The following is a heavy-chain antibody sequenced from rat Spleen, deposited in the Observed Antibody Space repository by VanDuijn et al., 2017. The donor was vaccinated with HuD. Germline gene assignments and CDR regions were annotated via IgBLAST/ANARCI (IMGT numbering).Heavy chain of an antibody. CDR3: TRDHSYWGNYYPGGFAY. V-gene: IGHV2-47*01. Sequence: QVQLKESGPGLVQPSQTLSLTCTVSGLSLTSNGVSWIRQPPGKGLEWMGIMWSGGSTAYNSVFKSRLSISRDTSRSQVFLKMNSLQSEDTAIYFCTRDHSYWGNYYPGGFAYWGQGTLVTVSS. D-gene: IGHD1-12*02. CDR2: MWSGGST. J-gene: IGHJ3*01. CDR1: GLSLTSNG.